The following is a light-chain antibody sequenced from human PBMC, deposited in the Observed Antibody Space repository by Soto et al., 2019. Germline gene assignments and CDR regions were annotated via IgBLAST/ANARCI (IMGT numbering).Light chain of an antibody. CDR2: EVS. CDR1: SSDVGGYNA. Sequence: QSVLTQPASVSGSPGQSITISCTGTSSDVGGYNAVSWYQQHPGKAPKLMISEVSNRPSGVSNRFSGSKSGNTASLTISGLQAEDEADYYCNSYTSSSTLWVFGGGTKVTVL. V-gene: IGLV2-14*01. J-gene: IGLJ3*02. CDR3: NSYTSSSTLWV.